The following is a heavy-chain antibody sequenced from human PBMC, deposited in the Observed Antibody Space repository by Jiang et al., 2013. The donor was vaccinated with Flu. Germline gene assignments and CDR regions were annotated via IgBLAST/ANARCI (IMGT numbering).Heavy chain of an antibody. CDR3: ARVGPTVGSSSWLDYYMDV. Sequence: GAEVKKPGASVKVSCKASGYTFTSYGISWVRQAPGQGLEWMGWISAYNGNTNYAQKLQGRVTMTTDTSTSTAYMELRSLRSDDTAVYYCARVGPTVGSSSWLDYYMDVWGKGTTVTVSS. D-gene: IGHD6-13*01. J-gene: IGHJ6*03. CDR1: GYTFTSYG. CDR2: ISAYNGNT. V-gene: IGHV1-18*01.